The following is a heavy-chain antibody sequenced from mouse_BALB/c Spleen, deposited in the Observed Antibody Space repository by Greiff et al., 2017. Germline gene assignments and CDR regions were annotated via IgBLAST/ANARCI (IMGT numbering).Heavy chain of an antibody. CDR2: ISSGSSTI. CDR3: AIITTVVGEFAY. J-gene: IGHJ3*01. V-gene: IGHV5-17*02. CDR1: GFTFRSFG. Sequence: EVQVVESGAGLVQPGGSRKLSCAASGFTFRSFGMHWVRQAPEKGLEWVAYISSGSSTIYYADTVKGRFTISRDNPKNTLFLQMTSLRSEDTAMYYCAIITTVVGEFAYWGEGTLVTVSA. D-gene: IGHD1-1*01.